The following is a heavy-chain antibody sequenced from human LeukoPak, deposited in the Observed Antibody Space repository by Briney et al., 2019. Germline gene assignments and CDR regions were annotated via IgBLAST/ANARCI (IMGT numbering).Heavy chain of an antibody. CDR3: ARGAGPRGHYDSSGYYGY. D-gene: IGHD3-22*01. CDR1: GYTFTSNA. Sequence: GASVKVSCKASGYTFTSNAMNWVRQAPGQGLEWMGWINTNTGNPTYAQGFTGRFVFSLDTSVSAAYLQISSLKAEDTAVYYCARGAGPRGHYDSSGYYGYWGQGTLVTVSS. CDR2: INTNTGNP. J-gene: IGHJ4*02. V-gene: IGHV7-4-1*02.